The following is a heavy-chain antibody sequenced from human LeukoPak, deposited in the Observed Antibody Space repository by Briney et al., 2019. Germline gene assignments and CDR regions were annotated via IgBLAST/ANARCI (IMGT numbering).Heavy chain of an antibody. Sequence: PSETLSLTCTVSGGSISSGGYYWSWIRQPPGKGLEWIGYIYHSGSTYYNPSLKSRVTISVDRSKNQFSLKLSSVTAADTAVYYCARDKNYYGMDVWGQGTTATVSS. CDR1: GGSISSGGYY. V-gene: IGHV4-30-2*01. CDR3: ARDKNYYGMDV. CDR2: IYHSGST. J-gene: IGHJ6*02.